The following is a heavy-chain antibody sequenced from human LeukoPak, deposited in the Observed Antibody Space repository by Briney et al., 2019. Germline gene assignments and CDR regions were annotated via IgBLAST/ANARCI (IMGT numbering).Heavy chain of an antibody. D-gene: IGHD3-3*01. Sequence: GGSLRLSCAASGFTFSTYWMTWVRQAPGKGLDWVGNIKQDGSETYYADSLKGRFTISRDNAKNSLYLQMNSLRAEDTAVYYCARDQSHYDFWSGYHDAFDIWGQGTMVTVSS. CDR3: ARDQSHYDFWSGYHDAFDI. V-gene: IGHV3-7*01. J-gene: IGHJ3*02. CDR2: IKQDGSET. CDR1: GFTFSTYW.